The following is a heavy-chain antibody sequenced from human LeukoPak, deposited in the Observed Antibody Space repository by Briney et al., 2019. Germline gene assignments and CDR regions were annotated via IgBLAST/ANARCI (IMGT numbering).Heavy chain of an antibody. J-gene: IGHJ4*02. CDR3: VRLRAYTYGFDY. Sequence: GGSLRLSCAASGFTFSHYYMSWIRQAPGKGLEWVSHISSSSTYTNYADSVKGRFTISRDNAKNSVYLQMSSLRAEDTAVYYCVRLRAYTYGFDYWGQGTLVTVSS. V-gene: IGHV3-11*03. D-gene: IGHD5-18*01. CDR1: GFTFSHYY. CDR2: ISSSSTYT.